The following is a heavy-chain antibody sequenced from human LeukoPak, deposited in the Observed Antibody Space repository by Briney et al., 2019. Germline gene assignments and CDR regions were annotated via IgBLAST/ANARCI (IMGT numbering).Heavy chain of an antibody. J-gene: IGHJ6*02. D-gene: IGHD1-20*01. V-gene: IGHV5-51*01. CDR2: TYPGDSDT. CDR1: GYNFAKYW. Sequence: GESLKISCKGSGYNFAKYWIGWVRQMPGKGLEWMGITYPGDSDTRYSPSFQGQVTISADRSINTAYLQWSSLEASDTAIYYYARLSGTTKPYYYYFAMDVWGQGTTVTVS. CDR3: ARLSGTTKPYYYYFAMDV.